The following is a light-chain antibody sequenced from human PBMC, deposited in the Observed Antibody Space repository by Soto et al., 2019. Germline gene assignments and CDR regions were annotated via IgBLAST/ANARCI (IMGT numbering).Light chain of an antibody. J-gene: IGKJ4*01. CDR2: AAS. CDR1: QYILRY. V-gene: IGKV1-39*01. CDR3: QQTYRTPLT. Sequence: DVQMTQSPSSLSSSVGDILTITCRSCQYILRYLNWYQQKPGKAPKLLIYAASSLHSGVPSRFSGSGSGTDFTLTISSLQPEDFATYACQQTYRTPLTFGGGTKVDIK.